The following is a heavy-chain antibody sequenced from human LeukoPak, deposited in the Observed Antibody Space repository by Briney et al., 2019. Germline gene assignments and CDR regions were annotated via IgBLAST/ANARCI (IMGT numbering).Heavy chain of an antibody. CDR2: IYHSGST. CDR3: ARTVRTGVY. CDR1: GYSISSGYY. D-gene: IGHD3-10*01. J-gene: IGHJ4*02. V-gene: IGHV4-38-2*02. Sequence: SETLSLTCTVSGYSISSGYYWGWIRQPPGKGLEWIGSIYHSGSTYYNPSLKSRVTISVDTSKNQFSLKLSSVTAADTAVYYCARTVRTGVYWGQGTLVTVSS.